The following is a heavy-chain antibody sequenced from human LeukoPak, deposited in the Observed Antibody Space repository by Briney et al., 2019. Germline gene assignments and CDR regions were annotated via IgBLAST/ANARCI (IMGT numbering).Heavy chain of an antibody. Sequence: SVKVSCKASGGTFSSYAISWVRQAPGQGLEWMGGIIPIFGTANYAQKFQGRVTITADESTSTAYMELSSLRSEDTAVYYCARGGFHVCGGDCYLIDYYYYYGMDVWGQGTTVTVSS. J-gene: IGHJ6*02. CDR2: IIPIFGTA. CDR1: GGTFSSYA. CDR3: ARGGFHVCGGDCYLIDYYYYYGMDV. V-gene: IGHV1-69*13. D-gene: IGHD2-21*02.